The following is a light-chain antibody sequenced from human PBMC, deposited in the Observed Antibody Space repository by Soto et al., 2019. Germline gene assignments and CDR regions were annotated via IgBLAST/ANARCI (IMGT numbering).Light chain of an antibody. Sequence: QSVLTQPPSVSGSPGQSVTISCTGTSSDIGKYDRVSWYQLPPGKAPKLIIYEVTNRPSGVPAHFSGSKSGNTASLTISGLQAEDEADYYCSSYISTSRYVFGAGTKVTVL. CDR1: SSDIGKYDR. CDR3: SSYISTSRYV. J-gene: IGLJ1*01. CDR2: EVT. V-gene: IGLV2-18*02.